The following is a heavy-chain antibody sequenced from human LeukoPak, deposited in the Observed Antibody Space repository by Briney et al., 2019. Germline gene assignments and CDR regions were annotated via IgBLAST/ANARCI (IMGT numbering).Heavy chain of an antibody. J-gene: IGHJ4*02. Sequence: GRSLRLSCAASGFTFSSYAMSWVRQAPEKGLEWVSGISGSGGSTYYADSVKGRFTISRDNSKNTLYLQMNSLRVEDTAVYYCAKDGVSGIAARFDYRGQGTLVTVSS. D-gene: IGHD6-6*01. CDR3: AKDGVSGIAARFDY. CDR2: ISGSGGST. V-gene: IGHV3-23*01. CDR1: GFTFSSYA.